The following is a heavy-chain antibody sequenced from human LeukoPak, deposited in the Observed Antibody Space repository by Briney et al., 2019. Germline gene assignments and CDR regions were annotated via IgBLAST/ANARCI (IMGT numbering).Heavy chain of an antibody. CDR2: ISSSSSYI. CDR3: AREFLYYYDSSGYNFDY. D-gene: IGHD3-22*01. Sequence: GRSLRLSCAASGFTFSSYGMHWVRQAPGEGLEWVSSISSSSSYIYYADSVKGRFTISRDNAKNSLYLQMNSLRAEDTAVYYCAREFLYYYDSSGYNFDYWGQGTLVTVSS. J-gene: IGHJ4*02. V-gene: IGHV3-21*01. CDR1: GFTFSSYG.